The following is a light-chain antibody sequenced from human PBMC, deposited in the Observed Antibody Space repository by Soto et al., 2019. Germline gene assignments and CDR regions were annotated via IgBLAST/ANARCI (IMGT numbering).Light chain of an antibody. J-gene: IGLJ1*01. CDR2: GNS. CDR1: RSNIGAGYD. CDR3: QSFDSRLSGSV. Sequence: QSVLTQPPSVSGAPGQRVTISCTGRRSNIGAGYDVNWYQQLPGTAPKLLIYGNSNRPSGVPDRFSGSQSGASASLAITGLQADDEADYYCQSFDSRLSGSVFGTGTKLTVL. V-gene: IGLV1-40*01.